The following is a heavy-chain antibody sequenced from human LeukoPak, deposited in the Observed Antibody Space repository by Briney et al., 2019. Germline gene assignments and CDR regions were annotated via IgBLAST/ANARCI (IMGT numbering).Heavy chain of an antibody. CDR3: ASFATADAFDI. CDR1: GGTFSSYA. V-gene: IGHV1-69*01. D-gene: IGHD1-26*01. J-gene: IGHJ3*02. CDR2: IIPIFGTA. Sequence: SVKVSCKASGGTFSSYAISWLQQAPGQGLEWMGGIIPIFGTANYAQKFQGRVTITADESTSTAYMELSSLRSEDTAVYYCASFATADAFDIWGQGTMVTVSS.